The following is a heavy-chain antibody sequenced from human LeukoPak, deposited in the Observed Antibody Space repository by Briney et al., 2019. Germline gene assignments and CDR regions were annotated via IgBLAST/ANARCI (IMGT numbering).Heavy chain of an antibody. CDR1: GFTFSSYS. D-gene: IGHD6-19*01. CDR2: ISSSSSYM. CDR3: ARVTLGVAVASDY. V-gene: IGHV3-21*01. Sequence: PGGSLRLSCAASGFTFSSYSINWVRQAPGEGLEWVSSISSSSSYMYYADSVKGRFTISRDNAKNSLYLQMNSLRAEDTAVYYCARVTLGVAVASDYWGQGTLVTVSS. J-gene: IGHJ4*02.